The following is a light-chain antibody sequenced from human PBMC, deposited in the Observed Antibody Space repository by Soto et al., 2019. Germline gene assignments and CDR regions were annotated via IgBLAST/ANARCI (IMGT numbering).Light chain of an antibody. CDR3: QQRNIGLT. CDR1: QSVSSY. J-gene: IGKJ3*01. Sequence: EIVLTQSPATLSLSPGERATLSCRASQSVSSYLAWYQQKPGQAPRLLIYDASNRASGIPARFSDSGSETDFTLTSRGLGAESFAVYYCQQRNIGLTLGAGTKVDLK. CDR2: DAS. V-gene: IGKV3-11*01.